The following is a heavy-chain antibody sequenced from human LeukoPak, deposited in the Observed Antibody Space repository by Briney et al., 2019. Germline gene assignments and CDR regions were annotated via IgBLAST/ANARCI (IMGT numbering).Heavy chain of an antibody. CDR2: IYTTGST. J-gene: IGHJ4*02. V-gene: IGHV4-39*07. CDR3: ARGSGYSSSWSPWD. CDR1: GGSISSNNYY. Sequence: PSETLSLTCAVSGGSISSNNYYWGWIRQPPGKGLEWIGNIYTTGSTYYSPSLKSRVIISLDTSENQFSLKLSSVTAADTAVYYCARGSGYSSSWSPWDWGQGTLVTVSS. D-gene: IGHD6-13*01.